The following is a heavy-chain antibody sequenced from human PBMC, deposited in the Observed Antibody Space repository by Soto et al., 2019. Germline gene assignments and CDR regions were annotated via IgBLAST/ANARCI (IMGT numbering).Heavy chain of an antibody. Sequence: EVQLVESGGGLVKPGGSLRLSCAASGLTFNTYDMNWVRQAPGKGLEWVSSITTSSAYIYYADSLKGRITISRDNAENSLFLQMNSLRAEDTAVYYCVRSGTARLLRHSWFDTWGQGTLVTVSS. CDR1: GLTFNTYD. V-gene: IGHV3-21*01. D-gene: IGHD2-21*01. J-gene: IGHJ5*02. CDR3: VRSGTARLLRHSWFDT. CDR2: ITTSSAYI.